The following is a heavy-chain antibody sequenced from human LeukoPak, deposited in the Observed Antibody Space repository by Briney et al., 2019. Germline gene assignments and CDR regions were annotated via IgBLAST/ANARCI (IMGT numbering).Heavy chain of an antibody. Sequence: GGSLRPSGEASGLTFSSFPIHWVRQAPGRGLEWVAVISYDGSNKYYADSVKGRFTISRDNSKNTLYLQMNSLRAEDTAVYYCSRLRGHGGWGQGTLVTVSS. D-gene: IGHD3-10*01. J-gene: IGHJ4*02. CDR3: SRLRGHGG. CDR2: ISYDGSNK. CDR1: GLTFSSFP. V-gene: IGHV3-30*04.